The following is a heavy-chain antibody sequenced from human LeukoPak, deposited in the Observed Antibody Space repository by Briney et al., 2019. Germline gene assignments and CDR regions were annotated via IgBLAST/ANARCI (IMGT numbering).Heavy chain of an antibody. CDR2: ISYGNT. Sequence: SETLALTCTVSGDPISTYYWNWIRQTPGKGLEWIGHISYGNTDYNPPLKSRVTISVDTSKNQFSLKLTSVTAADTGVYYCARDKAHSYGRYFDPWGQGALVTVSS. CDR1: GDPISTYY. V-gene: IGHV4-59*01. CDR3: ARDKAHSYGRYFDP. D-gene: IGHD5-18*01. J-gene: IGHJ5*02.